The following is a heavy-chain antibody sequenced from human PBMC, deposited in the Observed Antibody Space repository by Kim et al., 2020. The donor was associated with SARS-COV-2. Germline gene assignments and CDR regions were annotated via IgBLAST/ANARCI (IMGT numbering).Heavy chain of an antibody. J-gene: IGHJ3*02. D-gene: IGHD6-19*01. V-gene: IGHV4-39*01. CDR1: GGSISSSSYY. CDR2: IYYSGST. Sequence: SETLSLTCTVSGGSISSSSYYWGWIRQPPGKGLEWIGSIYYSGSTYYNPSLKSRVTISVDTSKNQFSLKLSSVTAADTAVYYCARPIPFDSSGSGGAFDISGQGTMVTVSS. CDR3: ARPIPFDSSGSGGAFDI.